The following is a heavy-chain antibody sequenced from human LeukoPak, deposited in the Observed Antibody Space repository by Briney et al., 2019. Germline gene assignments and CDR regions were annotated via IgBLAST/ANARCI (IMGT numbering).Heavy chain of an antibody. V-gene: IGHV4-34*01. CDR1: GGSFSGYY. J-gene: IGHJ4*02. Sequence: SETLSLTCAVYGGSFSGYYWSWIRQPPGKGLEWIGEINHSGSTNYNPPLKSRVTISVDTSKNKFSLKLSSVTAADTAVYYCARHGARYSSGWYSGWGQGTLVTVSS. D-gene: IGHD6-19*01. CDR2: INHSGST. CDR3: ARHGARYSSGWYSG.